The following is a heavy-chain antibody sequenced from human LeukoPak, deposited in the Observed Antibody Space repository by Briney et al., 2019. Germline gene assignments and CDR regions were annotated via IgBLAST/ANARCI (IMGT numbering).Heavy chain of an antibody. CDR3: ARDAATYYDILTGYSSEYYFDY. CDR2: LYYTGST. CDR1: GGSISSRYY. V-gene: IGHV4-39*07. D-gene: IGHD3-9*01. Sequence: SGTLSLTCSVSGGSISSRYYWGWIRQSPGKGLEWIGGLYYTGSTYYNPSLKSRVTISVDTSKNQFSLKLSSVTAADTAVYYCARDAATYYDILTGYSSEYYFDYWGQGTLVTVSS. J-gene: IGHJ4*02.